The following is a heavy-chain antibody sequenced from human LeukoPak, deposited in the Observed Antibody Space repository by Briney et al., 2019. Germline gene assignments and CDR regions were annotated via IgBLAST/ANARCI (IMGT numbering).Heavy chain of an antibody. D-gene: IGHD3-3*01. CDR2: IYTSGST. V-gene: IGHV4-61*02. Sequence: SETLSLTCTVSGGSISSGSYYWSWIRQPAGKGLEWIGRIYTSGSTNYNPSLKSRVTISVDTSKNQFSLKLSSVTAADTAVYYCARGYDFWSGYLRRDYMDVWGKGTTVTVSS. CDR1: GGSISSGSYY. CDR3: ARGYDFWSGYLRRDYMDV. J-gene: IGHJ6*03.